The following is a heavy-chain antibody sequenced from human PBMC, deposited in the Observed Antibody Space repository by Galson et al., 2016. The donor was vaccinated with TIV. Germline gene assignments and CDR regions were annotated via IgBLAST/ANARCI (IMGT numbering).Heavy chain of an antibody. CDR1: GFTFSSYS. J-gene: IGHJ4*01. Sequence: SLRLSCAASGFTFSSYSMRWVRQAPGKGLEWVSDISASAISTYYADSVKGRFTIARDNSRNSLYLQMNSLRAEDTAVYYCAKDITVYCAGDCSTFDYWGHGTLVTVSS. D-gene: IGHD2-21*02. V-gene: IGHV3-23*01. CDR3: AKDITVYCAGDCSTFDY. CDR2: ISASAIST.